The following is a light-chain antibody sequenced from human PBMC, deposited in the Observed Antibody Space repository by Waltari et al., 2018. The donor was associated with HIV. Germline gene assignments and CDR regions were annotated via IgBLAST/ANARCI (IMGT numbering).Light chain of an antibody. CDR1: SSDIGAYNY. CDR3: ASHAGSKDV. Sequence: QSALTQPPSESGSPGQSVTIYCTGTSSDIGAYNYVPWFQQHPGKAPKPMIFAVSKGPSWVPDCVSGSKSGNTASLTVSGLQAEDEADYYFASHAGSKDVFGGGTKLTVL. V-gene: IGLV2-8*01. CDR2: AVS. J-gene: IGLJ2*01.